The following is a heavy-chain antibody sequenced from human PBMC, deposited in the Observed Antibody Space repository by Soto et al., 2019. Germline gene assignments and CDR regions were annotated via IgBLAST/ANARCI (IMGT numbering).Heavy chain of an antibody. Sequence: EGDLRLSCAASGFTFRDYALHWVRPAPGKGLEWVAVVSHDGRNTHYADSGEGRFTISTDISKKKVSPEMTSVKADITAFYYFAKVHRKWLVPTDFNYWSQGSLVTVSS. D-gene: IGHD6-19*01. J-gene: IGHJ4*02. CDR3: AKVHRKWLVPTDFNY. V-gene: IGHV3-30*18. CDR1: GFTFRDYA. CDR2: VSHDGRNT.